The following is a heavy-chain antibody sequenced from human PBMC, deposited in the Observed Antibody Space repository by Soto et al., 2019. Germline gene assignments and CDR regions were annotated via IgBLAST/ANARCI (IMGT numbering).Heavy chain of an antibody. CDR2: ISSSSSYI. V-gene: IGHV3-21*01. D-gene: IGHD2-2*01. Sequence: PGGSLRLSCAASGFTFSSYSMNWVRQAPGKGLEWVSSISSSSSYIYCADSVKGRFTISRDNAKNSLYLQMNSLRAEDTAVYYCASQCSTSCYPNYYYYGMDVWGQGTTVTVS. CDR3: ASQCSTSCYPNYYYYGMDV. CDR1: GFTFSSYS. J-gene: IGHJ6*02.